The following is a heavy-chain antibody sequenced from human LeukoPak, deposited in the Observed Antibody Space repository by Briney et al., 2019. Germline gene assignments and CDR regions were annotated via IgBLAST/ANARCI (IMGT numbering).Heavy chain of an antibody. J-gene: IGHJ4*02. CDR1: GGSISSGGYY. CDR3: ARGALDCSSTSCRPYYFDY. D-gene: IGHD2-2*01. V-gene: IGHV4-31*03. CDR2: IYYSGST. Sequence: SQTLSLTCTVSGGSISSGGYYWSWIRQHPGKGLEWIGYIYYSGSTYYNPSLKSRVTISVDTSKNQFSLKLSSVTAADTAVYYRARGALDCSSTSCRPYYFDYWGQGTLVTVSS.